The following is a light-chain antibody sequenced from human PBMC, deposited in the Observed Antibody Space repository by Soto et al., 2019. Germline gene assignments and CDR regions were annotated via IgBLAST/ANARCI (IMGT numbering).Light chain of an antibody. Sequence: EIVMTQSPVTLSVSPGGRATLSCRASQSISDTLAWYQQKPGQAPRLLIHGASTRAPGFPARFSGNGSGTDFTLTISSLQSEDFAVYYCQQYNNWPWTFGQGTKVDIK. CDR2: GAS. CDR3: QQYNNWPWT. CDR1: QSISDT. J-gene: IGKJ1*01. V-gene: IGKV3-15*01.